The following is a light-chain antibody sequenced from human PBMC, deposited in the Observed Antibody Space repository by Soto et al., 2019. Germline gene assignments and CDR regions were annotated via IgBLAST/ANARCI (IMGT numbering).Light chain of an antibody. Sequence: QSVLTQPPSVSGTPGQRVTISCSGSSSNIGINTVNWYQQRPGTAPKLLIYTNNQRSSGVPDRFSGSKSGTSASLAISGLQSEDEADYFCATWDVSLSGWVFGGGTKLTVL. V-gene: IGLV1-44*01. CDR2: TNN. CDR1: SSNIGINT. CDR3: ATWDVSLSGWV. J-gene: IGLJ3*02.